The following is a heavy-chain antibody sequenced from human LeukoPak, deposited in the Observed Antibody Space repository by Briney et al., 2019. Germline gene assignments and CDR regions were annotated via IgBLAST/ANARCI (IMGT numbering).Heavy chain of an antibody. D-gene: IGHD5-12*01. CDR3: GRLYTGYSNDY. J-gene: IGHJ4*02. CDR2: MYYGGSP. CDR1: GGSFSNYY. Sequence: TSETLSLTCTVSGGSFSNYYWSWIRQPPGKELEWIGHMYYGGSPNYNPSLKSRVAMSIDTSKEQFSLKLSFVTASDTAVYYCGRLYTGYSNDYWGQGTLVIVSS. V-gene: IGHV4-59*01.